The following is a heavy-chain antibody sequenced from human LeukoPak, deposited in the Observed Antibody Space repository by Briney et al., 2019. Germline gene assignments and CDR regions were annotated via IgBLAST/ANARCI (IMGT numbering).Heavy chain of an antibody. CDR3: ARGREYYYDTSDYRNWFDP. CDR2: ISSSGSTI. Sequence: GGSLRLSCVASGFTFSDYYMSWIRQAPGKELEWVSYISSSGSTIYYADSVKGRFTNSRDNAKNSLYLQMNSLRAEDTAVYYCARGREYYYDTSDYRNWFDPWGQGTLVTVSS. J-gene: IGHJ5*02. D-gene: IGHD3-22*01. V-gene: IGHV3-11*01. CDR1: GFTFSDYY.